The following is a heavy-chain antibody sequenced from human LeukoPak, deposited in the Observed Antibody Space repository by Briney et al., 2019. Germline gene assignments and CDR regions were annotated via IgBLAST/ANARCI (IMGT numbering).Heavy chain of an antibody. V-gene: IGHV3-30-3*01. J-gene: IGHJ4*02. CDR3: AKEYSGYSSGWYFDY. D-gene: IGHD6-19*01. Sequence: PGGSLRLSCAASGFTFSSYAMHWVRQAPGKGLEWVAVISYDGSNKYYADSVKGRFTISRDNSKNTLYLQMNSLRAEDTAVYYCAKEYSGYSSGWYFDYWGQGTLVTVSS. CDR1: GFTFSSYA. CDR2: ISYDGSNK.